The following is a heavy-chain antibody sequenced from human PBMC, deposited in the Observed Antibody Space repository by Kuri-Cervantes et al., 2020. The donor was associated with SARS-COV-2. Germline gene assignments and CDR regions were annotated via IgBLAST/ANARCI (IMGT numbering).Heavy chain of an antibody. D-gene: IGHD1-1*01. CDR3: VRDGDHWNFDY. CDR2: ISSSGSTI. J-gene: IGHJ4*02. V-gene: IGHV3-48*03. CDR1: GFTFSSYE. Sequence: GESLKISCAASGFTFSSYEMNWVRQAPGKGLEWVSYISSSGSTIYYADSVKGRFTISRDNAKNMLFLQMNSLRAEDTAVYYCVRDGDHWNFDYWGQGTLVPSPQ.